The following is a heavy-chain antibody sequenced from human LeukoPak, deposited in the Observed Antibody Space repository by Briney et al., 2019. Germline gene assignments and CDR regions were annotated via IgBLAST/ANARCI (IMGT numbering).Heavy chain of an antibody. J-gene: IGHJ6*02. Sequence: SETLSLTCTVSGGSISSYYWSWIRQPPGKGLEWIANIYYSGSTNYNPSLKSRVTISVDTSKNQFSLKLSSVTAADTAVYYCASGRDYYDSSGYYYYYYGMDVWGQGTTVTVS. CDR1: GGSISSYY. V-gene: IGHV4-59*08. CDR3: ASGRDYYDSSGYYYYYYGMDV. CDR2: IYYSGST. D-gene: IGHD3-22*01.